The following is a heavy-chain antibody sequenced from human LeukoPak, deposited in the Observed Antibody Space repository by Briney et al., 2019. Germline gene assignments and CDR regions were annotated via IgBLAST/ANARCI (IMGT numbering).Heavy chain of an antibody. CDR3: ARVSGSTRWYWFDP. D-gene: IGHD1-26*01. J-gene: IGHJ5*02. CDR2: IIPILGIA. CDR1: GGTFSSYT. Sequence: SVKVSCKASGGTFSSYTISWVRQAPGQGLEWMGRIIPILGIANYAQKFQGRVTITADKSTSTAYMELSSLRSEDTAVYYCARVSGSTRWYWFDPWGQGTLVTVSS. V-gene: IGHV1-69*02.